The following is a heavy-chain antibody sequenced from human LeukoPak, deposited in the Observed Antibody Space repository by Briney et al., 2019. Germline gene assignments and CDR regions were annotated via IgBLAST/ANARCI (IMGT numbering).Heavy chain of an antibody. J-gene: IGHJ4*02. D-gene: IGHD4-17*01. Sequence: GGSLRLSCAASGFTFSSYAMTWVRQAPGKGLEWVSGISGSGSNTYYADSVKGRFTISRDNSKNTLYLQMNSLRAEDTAVYYCASRRDYGINYWGQGTLVTVSS. CDR3: ASRRDYGINY. CDR2: ISGSGSNT. CDR1: GFTFSSYA. V-gene: IGHV3-23*01.